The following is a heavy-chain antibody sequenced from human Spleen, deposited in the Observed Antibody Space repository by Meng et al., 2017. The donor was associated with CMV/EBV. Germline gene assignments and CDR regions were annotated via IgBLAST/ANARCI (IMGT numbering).Heavy chain of an antibody. CDR1: RITVREYN. Sequence: TPWRITVREYNMSRNRQAQGKGLEWIEYISSGGTKKHYADYVKGRFTISRDNAKSSVYLQMNSLRAEDTAVYYCANNGGLAGRLLFYWGQGTLVTVS. CDR3: ANNGGLAGRLLFY. V-gene: IGHV3-11*01. J-gene: IGHJ4*02. CDR2: ISSGGTKK. D-gene: IGHD3-16*01.